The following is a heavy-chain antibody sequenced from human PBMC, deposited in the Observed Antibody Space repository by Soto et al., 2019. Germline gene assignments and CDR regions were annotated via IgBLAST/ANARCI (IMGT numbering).Heavy chain of an antibody. D-gene: IGHD2-2*01. CDR2: ISYDGNNK. V-gene: IGHV3-30*18. CDR1: GFTFSTYD. Sequence: QVQLVESGGGVVQPGRSLRLSCAASGFTFSTYDMHWVRQAPGEGLEWVALISYDGNNKDYTDSVKGRFTISRDNSKNTLYLQMNSLRAEDTAVYYCAKQRLEVPAAMVYFDYWGQGTLVTVSS. CDR3: AKQRLEVPAAMVYFDY. J-gene: IGHJ4*02.